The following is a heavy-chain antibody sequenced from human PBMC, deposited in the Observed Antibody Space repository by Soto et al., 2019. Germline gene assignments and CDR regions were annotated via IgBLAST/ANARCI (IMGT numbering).Heavy chain of an antibody. CDR3: ARGGRDPFDY. CDR1: GFTLGSYW. CDR2: INDYGTTI. V-gene: IGHV3-74*01. Sequence: EVQLVESGGGLVQPGGSLRLSCAASGFTLGSYWMHWVRQAPGKGLVWVSRINDYGTTINYAESVEGRFTISRDDAKSEVYLQMNNLRAEDTAVYYCARGGRDPFDYWGQGALVTVSS. J-gene: IGHJ4*02. D-gene: IGHD2-21*01.